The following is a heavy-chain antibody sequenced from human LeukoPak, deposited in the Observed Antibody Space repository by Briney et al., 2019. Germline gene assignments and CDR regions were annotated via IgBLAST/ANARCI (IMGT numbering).Heavy chain of an antibody. CDR1: GFIFSDYY. Sequence: GGSLRLSCAASGFIFSDYYMSWFRQAPGKGLEWISYISSSDYTIYYAGSVKGRFTISRDNDKNSLYLQMNSLRAEDTAVYYCARGNGDTAFRGTFDYWGQGTLVTVSS. V-gene: IGHV3-11*01. J-gene: IGHJ4*02. CDR3: ARGNGDTAFRGTFDY. CDR2: ISSSDYTI. D-gene: IGHD5-18*01.